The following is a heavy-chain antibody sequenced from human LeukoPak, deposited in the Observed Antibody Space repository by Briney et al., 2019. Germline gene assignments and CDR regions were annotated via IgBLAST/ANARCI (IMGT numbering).Heavy chain of an antibody. CDR2: ISGGGSNI. CDR3: AKEAFGDKGFDH. Sequence: GGSLRLSCAASGFRFGTYAMTWVRQAPGKGLEWVSSISGGGSNIYYADSVKGRFTISRNNSENTLYLQMNVLRADDTAIYYCAKEAFGDKGFDHWGQGTLAAVSS. D-gene: IGHD3-10*01. V-gene: IGHV3-23*01. CDR1: GFRFGTYA. J-gene: IGHJ4*02.